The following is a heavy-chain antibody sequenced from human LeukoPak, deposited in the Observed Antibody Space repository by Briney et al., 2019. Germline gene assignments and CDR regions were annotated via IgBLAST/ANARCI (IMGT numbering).Heavy chain of an antibody. V-gene: IGHV4-61*02. Sequence: PSQTLSLTCTVSGGSISSGSYYWSWIRQPAGKGLEWIGRIYTSGSTNYNPSLKSRVTISVDTSKNQFSLKLSSVTAADTAVYYCAREPEVAAAGIDYWGQGTLVTVSS. D-gene: IGHD6-13*01. J-gene: IGHJ4*02. CDR2: IYTSGST. CDR3: AREPEVAAAGIDY. CDR1: GGSISSGSYY.